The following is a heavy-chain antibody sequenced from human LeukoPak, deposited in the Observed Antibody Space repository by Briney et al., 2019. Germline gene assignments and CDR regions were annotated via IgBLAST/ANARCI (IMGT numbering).Heavy chain of an antibody. V-gene: IGHV3-23*01. CDR3: ASGSGGYSYDMRLYYYDSSGYYPFDY. CDR2: ISGSGGST. D-gene: IGHD3-22*01. J-gene: IGHJ4*02. CDR1: GFTFSSYA. Sequence: PGGSLRLSCAASGFTFSSYAMSWVRQAPGKGLEWVSAISGSGGSTYYADSVKGRFTISRDNSKNTLYLQMTSLRAEDTAVYYCASGSGGYSYDMRLYYYDSSGYYPFDYWGQGTLVTVSS.